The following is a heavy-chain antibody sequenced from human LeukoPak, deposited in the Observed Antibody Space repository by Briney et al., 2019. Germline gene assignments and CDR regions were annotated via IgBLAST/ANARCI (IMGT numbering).Heavy chain of an antibody. D-gene: IGHD3-16*02. CDR1: GYTFTSYD. J-gene: IGHJ4*02. CDR2: MNPNSGNT. Sequence: GASVKVSCKASGYTFTSYDINWVRQATGQGLEWMGWMNPNSGNTGYAQKFQGRVTMTRNTSISTAYMELSSLRPEDTAVYYCAREYVWGSYRPFDYWGQGTLVTVSS. V-gene: IGHV1-8*01. CDR3: AREYVWGSYRPFDY.